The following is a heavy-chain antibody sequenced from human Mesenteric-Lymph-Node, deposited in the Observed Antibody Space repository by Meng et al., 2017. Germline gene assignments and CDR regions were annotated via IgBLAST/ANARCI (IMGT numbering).Heavy chain of an antibody. Sequence: ASVKVSCKASGGTFSSYAISWVRQAPGQGLEWMGGIIPNSGGTNYAQKFQGRVTMTRDTSISTAYMELSSLRSEDTAVYYCARGNQWLDGSEYFQHWGQGTLVTVSS. CDR3: ARGNQWLDGSEYFQH. CDR1: GGTFSSYA. V-gene: IGHV1-2*02. D-gene: IGHD6-19*01. J-gene: IGHJ1*01. CDR2: IIPNSGGT.